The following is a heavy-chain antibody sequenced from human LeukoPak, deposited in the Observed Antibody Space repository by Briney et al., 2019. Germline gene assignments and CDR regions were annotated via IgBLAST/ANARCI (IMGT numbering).Heavy chain of an antibody. J-gene: IGHJ6*04. Sequence: TXXVXGGSFSGYYWSWIRQPPGKGLEWIGYIYYSGSTNYNPSLKSRVTISRDTSKNHFSLELSSVTAGDTGVDFGXXXXVXXXTWXSTXYSXXXXDVWGKGTTVTVSS. CDR3: XXXXVXXXTWXSTXYSXXXXDV. V-gene: IGHV4-59*01. CDR2: IYYSGST. D-gene: IGHD2/OR15-2a*01. CDR1: GGSFSGYY.